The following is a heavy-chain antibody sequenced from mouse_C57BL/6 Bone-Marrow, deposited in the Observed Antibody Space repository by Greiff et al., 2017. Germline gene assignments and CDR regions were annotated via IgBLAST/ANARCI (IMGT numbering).Heavy chain of an antibody. CDR3: AREITTVLGDY. CDR2: ISDGGSYT. CDR1: GFTFSSYA. Sequence: EVQLVESGGGLVKPGGSLKLSCAASGFTFSSYAMSWVRQTPEQGLEWVATISDGGSYTYYPDNVKGRFTISRDNAKNNLYLQMSHLKSEDTAMYYCAREITTVLGDYWGQGTTLTVSS. D-gene: IGHD1-1*01. V-gene: IGHV5-4*01. J-gene: IGHJ2*01.